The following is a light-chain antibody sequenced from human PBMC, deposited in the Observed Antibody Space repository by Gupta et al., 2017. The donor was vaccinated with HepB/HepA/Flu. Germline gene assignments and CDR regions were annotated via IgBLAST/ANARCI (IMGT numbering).Light chain of an antibody. CDR1: RGISTW. CDR2: GSS. J-gene: IGKJ1*01. V-gene: IGKV1-12*01. Sequence: DIQMTQSPSSVSASLGDRVTITCRASRGISTWLVWYQQKPGKPPQFLIYGSSKLQSGVPSRFSGSGSGTDFTLTINNLQAEDFATYYCQQATSFPRTFGQGTRVEIE. CDR3: QQATSFPRT.